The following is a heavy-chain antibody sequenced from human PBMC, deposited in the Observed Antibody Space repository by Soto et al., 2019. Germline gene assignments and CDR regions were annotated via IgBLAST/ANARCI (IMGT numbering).Heavy chain of an antibody. CDR3: GREAPHADY. CDR2: ISAYNGNT. V-gene: IGHV1-18*01. Sequence: QVQLVQSGAEVKKPGASVKVSCKASGYTFTSYGISWVRQAPGQGLEWMGWISAYNGNTTYAQKFQGRVTMTTDTSTSTAYLELESRRTDDTAVYYCGREAPHADYWGQGALVTVSS. CDR1: GYTFTSYG. J-gene: IGHJ4*02.